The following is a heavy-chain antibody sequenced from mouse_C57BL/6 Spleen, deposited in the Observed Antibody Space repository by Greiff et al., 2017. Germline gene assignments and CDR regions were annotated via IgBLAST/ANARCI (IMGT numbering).Heavy chain of an antibody. V-gene: IGHV5-9*01. J-gene: IGHJ2*01. D-gene: IGHD1-1*01. CDR1: GFTFSSYT. CDR3: ARRYGSIYFDY. CDR2: ISGGGGNT. Sequence: EVHLVESGGGLVKPGGSLKLSCAASGFTFSSYTMSWVRQTPEKRLEWVATISGGGGNTYSPDSVKGRFTISRANAKNTLYRQMSSLRSEDTALYYCARRYGSIYFDYWGQGTTLTVSS.